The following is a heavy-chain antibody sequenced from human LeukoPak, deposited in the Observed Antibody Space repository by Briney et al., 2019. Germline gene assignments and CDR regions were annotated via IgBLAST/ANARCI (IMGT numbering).Heavy chain of an antibody. D-gene: IGHD2/OR15-2a*01. CDR2: INSDGSST. Sequence: VGSLRLSCAAPGFTFSSFWMHCVRHAPGKGLVWVSRINSDGSSTSYADSVKGRFTISRDSAKNTLYLQMNSLRAEDTAVYYCAKEVEGYQLLSRKYYYYYMDVWGKGTTVTISS. CDR3: AKEVEGYQLLSRKYYYYYMDV. V-gene: IGHV3-74*01. J-gene: IGHJ6*03. CDR1: GFTFSSFW.